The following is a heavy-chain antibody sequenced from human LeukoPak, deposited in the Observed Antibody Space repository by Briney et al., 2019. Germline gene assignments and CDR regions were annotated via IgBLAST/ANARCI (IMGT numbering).Heavy chain of an antibody. CDR3: ARDPHCSSTSCYTAAFDI. D-gene: IGHD2-2*02. CDR2: IYHSGST. J-gene: IGHJ3*02. V-gene: IGHV4-38-2*02. CDR1: GYSISSGYY. Sequence: MTSETLSPTCAVSGYSISSGYYWGWIRQPPGKGLEWIGSIYHSGSTYYNPSHKSRVTISVDTSKNQFSLKLSSVTAADTAVYYCARDPHCSSTSCYTAAFDIWGQGTMVTVSS.